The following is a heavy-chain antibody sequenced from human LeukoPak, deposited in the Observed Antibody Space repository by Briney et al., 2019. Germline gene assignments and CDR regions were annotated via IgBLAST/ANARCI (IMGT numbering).Heavy chain of an antibody. V-gene: IGHV5-51*01. Sequence: GESLKISCQASGNNFSNYWISWVRQMPGKGLEWMAITYATDSDTRYSPSFQGQVTISVDKSISSVYLQWSSLKASDTAMYYCARHLRGLDLWGQGTLVTVSS. J-gene: IGHJ5*02. D-gene: IGHD3-10*01. CDR3: ARHLRGLDL. CDR2: TYATDSDT. CDR1: GNNFSNYW.